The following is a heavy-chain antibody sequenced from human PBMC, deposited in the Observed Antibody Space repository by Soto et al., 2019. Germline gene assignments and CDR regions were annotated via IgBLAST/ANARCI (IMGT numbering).Heavy chain of an antibody. V-gene: IGHV3-11*06. J-gene: IGHJ4*02. CDR3: ARSGDNYNRLDY. CDR2: SSNSGTFS. Sequence: AGGSLRLSCEGSGFTFSDYYISWIRQAPGKGLEWISYSSNSGTFSRYADSAKGRFSISRDNTKNLLYLQMNSLRAEDTAVYYCARSGDNYNRLDYWGQGTPVTVSS. D-gene: IGHD1-1*01. CDR1: GFTFSDYY.